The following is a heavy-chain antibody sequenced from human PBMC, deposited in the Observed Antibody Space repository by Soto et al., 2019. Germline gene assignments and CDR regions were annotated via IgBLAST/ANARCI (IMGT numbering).Heavy chain of an antibody. CDR2: IIPIFGTA. CDR1: GGTFSSYA. Sequence: GASVKVSCKASGGTFSSYAISWVRQAPGQGLEWMGGIIPIFGTANYAQKFQGRVTITADESTSTAYMELSSLRSEDTAVYYCARDLVVPAAMPDNWFDPWGQGTLVPSPQ. V-gene: IGHV1-69*13. D-gene: IGHD2-2*01. J-gene: IGHJ5*02. CDR3: ARDLVVPAAMPDNWFDP.